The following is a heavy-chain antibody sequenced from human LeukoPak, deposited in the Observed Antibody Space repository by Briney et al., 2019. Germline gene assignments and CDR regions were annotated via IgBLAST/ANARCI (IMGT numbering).Heavy chain of an antibody. V-gene: IGHV1-46*01. J-gene: IGHJ5*02. CDR3: ARDNSVRDEAWWFSP. CDR2: ISPSGGST. D-gene: IGHD5-24*01. CDR1: GYTFTSNY. Sequence: ASAKVSCKAFGYTFTSNYMHWVRQAPGQGPEWMGVISPSGGSTTYAQKFQGRVTLTRDMSTSTDYLELSSLRSEDTAVYYCARDNSVRDEAWWFSPWGQGTLVTVAS.